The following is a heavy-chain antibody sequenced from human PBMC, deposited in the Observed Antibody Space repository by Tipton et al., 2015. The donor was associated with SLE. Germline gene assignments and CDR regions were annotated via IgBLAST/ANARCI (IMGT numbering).Heavy chain of an antibody. J-gene: IGHJ3*02. V-gene: IGHV3-23*01. Sequence: SLRLSCAASGFTFDKYAMSWVRQAPGKGLEWVSSISGSGGSTYYADSVKGRFTISRDHSKNALYLQMDSLRAEDTAVYYCAKDHRSSYAEDAFDIWGQGTMVTVSS. D-gene: IGHD2-2*01. CDR1: GFTFDKYA. CDR3: AKDHRSSYAEDAFDI. CDR2: ISGSGGST.